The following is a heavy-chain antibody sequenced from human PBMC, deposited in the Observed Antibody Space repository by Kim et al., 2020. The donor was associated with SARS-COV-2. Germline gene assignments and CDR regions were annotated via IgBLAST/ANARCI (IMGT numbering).Heavy chain of an antibody. D-gene: IGHD3-22*01. CDR3: TKGDTSGYFLYGMDV. Sequence: DPGKGQFTISRDNSKDTLYLEMNSLKVEDKAVYYCTKGDTSGYFLYGMDVWGQGTTVTVSS. V-gene: IGHV3-30*02. J-gene: IGHJ6*02.